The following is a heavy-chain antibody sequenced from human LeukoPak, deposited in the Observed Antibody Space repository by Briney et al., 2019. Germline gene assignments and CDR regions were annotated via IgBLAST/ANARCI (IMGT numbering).Heavy chain of an antibody. CDR3: ARHSLLWFGELSGFDP. CDR1: GGSFSGYY. V-gene: IGHV4-34*01. D-gene: IGHD3-10*01. J-gene: IGHJ5*02. CDR2: INHSGST. Sequence: PSETLSLTCAVYGGSFSGYYWSWIRQPPGKGLEWIGEINHSGSTNYNPSLKSRVTISVDTSKNQFSLKLSSVTAADTAVYYCARHSLLWFGELSGFDPWGQGTLVTVSS.